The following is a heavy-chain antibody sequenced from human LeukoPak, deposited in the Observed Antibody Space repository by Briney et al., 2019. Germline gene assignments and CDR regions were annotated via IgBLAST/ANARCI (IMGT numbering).Heavy chain of an antibody. V-gene: IGHV3-33*01. Sequence: GGSLRLSCAAAGFTFSSYGMHWVRQAPGKGLEWVAVIWYDGSNKYYADSVKGRFTISRDNAKNSLYLQMNSLRAEDTAVYYCARDLEPIAAAGGGGYWGQGTLVTVSS. D-gene: IGHD6-13*01. CDR3: ARDLEPIAAAGGGGY. CDR1: GFTFSSYG. J-gene: IGHJ4*02. CDR2: IWYDGSNK.